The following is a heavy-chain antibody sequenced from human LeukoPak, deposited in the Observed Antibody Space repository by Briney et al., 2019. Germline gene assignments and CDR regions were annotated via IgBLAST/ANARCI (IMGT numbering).Heavy chain of an antibody. Sequence: GGSLRLSCAASGFTFSSYSMNWVRQAPGKGLEWVSSISSSSSYIYYADSVKGRFTISRDNAKNSLYLQMNSLRAEDTAVYYCVRDRGDTEVTGNWFDPWGLGTLVTVSS. CDR1: GFTFSSYS. CDR2: ISSSSSYI. J-gene: IGHJ5*02. CDR3: VRDRGDTEVTGNWFDP. D-gene: IGHD2-21*02. V-gene: IGHV3-21*01.